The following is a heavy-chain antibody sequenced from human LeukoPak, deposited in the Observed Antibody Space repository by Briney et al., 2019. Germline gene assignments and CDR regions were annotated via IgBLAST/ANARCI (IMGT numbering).Heavy chain of an antibody. CDR3: ARNYYGGDDY. CDR2: INPNSGGT. D-gene: IGHD4-23*01. V-gene: IGHV1-2*02. Sequence: ASVKVSCKASAYTFTAYYLHWVRQAPGQGLEWMGWINPNSGGTNYAQKFQGRVTITADKSTSTAYMELSSLRSEDTAVYYCARNYYGGDDYWGQGTLVTVSS. J-gene: IGHJ4*02. CDR1: AYTFTAYY.